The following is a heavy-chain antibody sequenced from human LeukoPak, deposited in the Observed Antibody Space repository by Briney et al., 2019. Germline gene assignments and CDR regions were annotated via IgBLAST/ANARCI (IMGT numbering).Heavy chain of an antibody. J-gene: IGHJ3*02. D-gene: IGHD3-22*01. CDR2: ISSSGSTI. CDR3: AREVYYYDSSGDHDAFDI. CDR1: GFTFSSYE. Sequence: SGGSLRLSCAASGFTFSSYEMNWVRQAPGKGLEWVSYISSSGSTIYYADSVKGRFTISRDNAKNSLYLQMNSLRAEDTAVYYCAREVYYYDSSGDHDAFDIWGQGTMVTVSS. V-gene: IGHV3-48*03.